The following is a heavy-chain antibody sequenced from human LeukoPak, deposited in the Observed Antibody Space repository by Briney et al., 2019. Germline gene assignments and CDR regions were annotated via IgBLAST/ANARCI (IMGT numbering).Heavy chain of an antibody. Sequence: TGGSLRLSCAASGFTFSSYGMHWVRQAPGKGLEWAAFIRYDGSNKYYADSVKGRFTISRDNSKNTLYLQMNSLRAEDTAVYYCAKLADSSGFGPREYWGLGTLVTVSS. V-gene: IGHV3-30*02. CDR2: IRYDGSNK. CDR1: GFTFSSYG. J-gene: IGHJ4*02. D-gene: IGHD3-22*01. CDR3: AKLADSSGFGPREY.